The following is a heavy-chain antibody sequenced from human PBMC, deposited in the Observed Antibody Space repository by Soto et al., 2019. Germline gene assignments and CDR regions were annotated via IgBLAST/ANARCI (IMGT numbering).Heavy chain of an antibody. CDR1: GDSISSGGYY. J-gene: IGHJ4*02. CDR2: IYYNGST. CDR3: ARGDSSGYFPF. Sequence: SETLSLTCTVSGDSISSGGYYWSWIRQHPGKGLEWIGYIYYNGSTYYGPSLKSRVTFSVDTSKFQFSLKLNSVTAADTAVYYCARGDSSGYFPFWGKGTLVTVSS. V-gene: IGHV4-31*03. D-gene: IGHD3-22*01.